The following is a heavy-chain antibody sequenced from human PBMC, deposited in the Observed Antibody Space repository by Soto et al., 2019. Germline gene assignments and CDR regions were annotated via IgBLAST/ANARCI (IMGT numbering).Heavy chain of an antibody. V-gene: IGHV3-21*01. Sequence: EVQLVESGGGLVKPGGSLRLSCAASGFTFSSYSMNWVRRAPGKGLEWVSSVSSSSSYIYYADSVKGRFTISRDNAKNSLYLQMNSLRAEDTAVYYCARAKYYYDSHTGGWFDPWGQGTLVTVSS. D-gene: IGHD3-22*01. CDR2: VSSSSSYI. CDR3: ARAKYYYDSHTGGWFDP. J-gene: IGHJ5*02. CDR1: GFTFSSYS.